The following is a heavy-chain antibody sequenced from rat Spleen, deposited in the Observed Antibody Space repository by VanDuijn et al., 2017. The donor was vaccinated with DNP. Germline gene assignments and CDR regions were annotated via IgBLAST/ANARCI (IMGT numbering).Heavy chain of an antibody. CDR2: ISPGGDKT. D-gene: IGHD1-3*01. J-gene: IGHJ2*01. V-gene: IGHV5S13*01. CDR3: TRHRDYGSSFAY. Sequence: EVQLVESGGDFVQPGRSLKLSCAASGFTFSDYSMAWVRQAPTKGLEWVASISPGGDKTYYRDSVKGRFTISRDNAENTLSLQMDSLRSDDTATYYCTRHRDYGSSFAYWGQGVMVTVSS. CDR1: GFTFSDYS.